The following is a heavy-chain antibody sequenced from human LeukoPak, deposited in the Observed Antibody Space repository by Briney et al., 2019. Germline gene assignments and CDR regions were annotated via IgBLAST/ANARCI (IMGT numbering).Heavy chain of an antibody. CDR3: AKARGNSGTYLDY. Sequence: GGSLRLSCAASGFTFSSYAMSWGRQAPGKGREWVSTISYSGTNTFYADSVKGRFTISRDNSKNTLLLIMNSLRADDTAIYYCAKARGNSGTYLDYWGQGTLVTVSS. CDR2: ISYSGTNT. D-gene: IGHD1-26*01. V-gene: IGHV3-23*01. J-gene: IGHJ4*02. CDR1: GFTFSSYA.